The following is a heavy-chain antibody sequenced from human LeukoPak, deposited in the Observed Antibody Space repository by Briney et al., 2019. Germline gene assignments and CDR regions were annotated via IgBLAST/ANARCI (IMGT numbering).Heavy chain of an antibody. CDR2: IYYSGST. J-gene: IGHJ5*02. V-gene: IGHV4-31*03. CDR3: ARGSTIFGVVIIPVPRFDP. Sequence: SETLSLTCTVSGGYISSGGYYWSWIRQHPGKGLEWIGYIYYSGSTYYNPSLKSRVTISVDTSKNQFSLKLSSVTAADTAVYYCARGSTIFGVVIIPVPRFDPWGQGTLVTVSS. CDR1: GGYISSGGYY. D-gene: IGHD3-3*01.